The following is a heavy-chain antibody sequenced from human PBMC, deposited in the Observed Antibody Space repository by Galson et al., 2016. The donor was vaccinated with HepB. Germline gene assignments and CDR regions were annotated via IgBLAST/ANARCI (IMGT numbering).Heavy chain of an antibody. D-gene: IGHD1-26*01. CDR1: GFSVSTYW. Sequence: SLRLSCAASGFSVSTYWMYWVRQTPGKGLEWVSSISSSSSYIYYADSVKGRFTISRDNSKNTLNLQMNSLRAEDTAMYYCAKDAGLLDWYFDLWGRGTLVTVSS. CDR3: AKDAGLLDWYFDL. V-gene: IGHV3-21*04. J-gene: IGHJ2*01. CDR2: ISSSSSYI.